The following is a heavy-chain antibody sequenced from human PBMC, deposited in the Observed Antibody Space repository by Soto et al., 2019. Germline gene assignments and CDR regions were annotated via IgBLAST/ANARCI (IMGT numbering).Heavy chain of an antibody. CDR1: GFSFSNYA. Sequence: EVQLVESGGGLVQPGGSLRLSCGASGFSFSNYAMDWVRQAPGKGLEWVSYISGSSSNIRYADSVKGRFTISRDNAKSSVYLQMNSLRADDTAVYYCARDPSRGSDWARYLDLWGRGTLVTVSS. V-gene: IGHV3-48*01. CDR2: ISGSSSNI. D-gene: IGHD1-26*01. J-gene: IGHJ2*01. CDR3: ARDPSRGSDWARYLDL.